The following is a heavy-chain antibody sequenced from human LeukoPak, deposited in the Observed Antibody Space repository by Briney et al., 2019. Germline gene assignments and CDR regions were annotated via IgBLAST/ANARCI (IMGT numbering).Heavy chain of an antibody. D-gene: IGHD3-22*01. CDR3: TISYYYDSSGYYYYFDY. CDR2: IKSKTDGGTT. V-gene: IGHV3-15*01. Sequence: GGSLRLSCAASGFTFSSYAMSWVRQAPGKGLEWVGRIKSKTDGGTTDYAAPVKGRFTISRDDSKNTLYLQMNSLKTEDTAVYYCTISYYYDSSGYYYYFDYWGQGTLVTVSS. J-gene: IGHJ4*02. CDR1: GFTFSSYA.